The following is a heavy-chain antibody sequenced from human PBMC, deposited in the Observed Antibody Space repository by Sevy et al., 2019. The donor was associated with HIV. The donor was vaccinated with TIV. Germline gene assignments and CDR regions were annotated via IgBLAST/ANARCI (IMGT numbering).Heavy chain of an antibody. D-gene: IGHD3-16*02. CDR3: TKDMVTFGGIIANSPGGFDM. CDR2: ISTSSSYT. J-gene: IGHJ3*02. V-gene: IGHV3-11*06. Sequence: GGSLRLSCAASGFTFSDYYMSWIRQAPGKGLEWVSYISTSSSYTNYADSVKGRFTISRDNAKSSLYLQMSSLRAEDTAVYYCTKDMVTFGGIIANSPGGFDMWGQGTMVTVSS. CDR1: GFTFSDYY.